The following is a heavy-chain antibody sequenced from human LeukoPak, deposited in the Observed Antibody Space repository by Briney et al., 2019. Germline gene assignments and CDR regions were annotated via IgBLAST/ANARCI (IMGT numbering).Heavy chain of an antibody. CDR1: GLTFRSYW. V-gene: IGHV3-7*01. Sequence: GGSLRLSCAVSGLTFRSYWMSWVRQAPGKGLEWVANINQGGSEKYFVDSVKGRFTISRDNAKNSLHLQMDTLRADDTAVYYCARERDGRFFDYWGQGTLVTVSS. J-gene: IGHJ4*02. D-gene: IGHD5-24*01. CDR2: INQGGSEK. CDR3: ARERDGRFFDY.